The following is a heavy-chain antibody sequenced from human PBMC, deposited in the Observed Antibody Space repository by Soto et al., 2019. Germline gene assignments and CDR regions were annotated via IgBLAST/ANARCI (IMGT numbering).Heavy chain of an antibody. CDR3: ARDQYYDSSGYYYAEYFQH. V-gene: IGHV3-33*01. CDR2: IWYGGSNK. J-gene: IGHJ1*01. D-gene: IGHD3-22*01. Sequence: GGSLRLSCAASGFTFSSYGMHWVRQAPGKGLEWVAVIWYGGSNKYYADSVKGRFTISRDNSKNTLYLQMNSLRAEDTAVYYCARDQYYDSSGYYYAEYFQHWGQGTLVTVSS. CDR1: GFTFSSYG.